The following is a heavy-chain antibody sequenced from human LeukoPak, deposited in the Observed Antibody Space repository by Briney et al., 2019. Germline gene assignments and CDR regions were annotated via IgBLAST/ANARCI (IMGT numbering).Heavy chain of an antibody. CDR2: IYYSGST. D-gene: IGHD2-15*01. V-gene: IGHV4-39*01. Sequence: SETLSLTCTVSGGSISSSSYYWGWIRQPPGKGLEWIGSIYYSGSTYYNPSLKSRVTISVDTSKNQFSLKLSSVTAADTAVYYRARRPLVVVAATGAFDIWGQGTMVTVSS. CDR3: ARRPLVVVAATGAFDI. J-gene: IGHJ3*02. CDR1: GGSISSSSYY.